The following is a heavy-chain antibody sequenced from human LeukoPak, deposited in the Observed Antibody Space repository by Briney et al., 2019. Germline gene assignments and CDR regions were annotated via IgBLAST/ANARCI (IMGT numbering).Heavy chain of an antibody. Sequence: GASVKVSCKASGGTFSSYAICWVRQAPGQGLEWMGGIIPIFGTANYAQKFQGRVTITTDESTSTAYMELSSLRSEDTAVYYCAVGGGYDILTGSLNDYWGQGTLVTVSS. D-gene: IGHD3-9*01. CDR2: IIPIFGTA. J-gene: IGHJ4*02. V-gene: IGHV1-69*05. CDR3: AVGGGYDILTGSLNDY. CDR1: GGTFSSYA.